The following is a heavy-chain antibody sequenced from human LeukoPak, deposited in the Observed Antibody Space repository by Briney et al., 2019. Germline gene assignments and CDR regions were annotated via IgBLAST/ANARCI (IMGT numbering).Heavy chain of an antibody. D-gene: IGHD3-16*01. Sequence: SVKVSCKASGGTFSSYAISWVRQAPGQGLEWMGGIIPIFGTANYAQKFQGRVTITADESTSTAYMELSSLRSEDTAVYYCAVWGYGGYYYYGMDVWGQGTTVTVSS. CDR1: GGTFSSYA. V-gene: IGHV1-69*01. CDR3: AVWGYGGYYYYGMDV. CDR2: IIPIFGTA. J-gene: IGHJ6*02.